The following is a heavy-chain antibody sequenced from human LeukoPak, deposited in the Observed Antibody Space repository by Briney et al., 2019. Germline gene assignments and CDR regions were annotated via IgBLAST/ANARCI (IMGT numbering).Heavy chain of an antibody. CDR3: ARVGSGWGDFDY. V-gene: IGHV4-34*01. D-gene: IGHD6-19*01. J-gene: IGHJ4*02. Sequence: SETLSLTYAVYGGSFSGYYWGWIRQPPGKGLEWIGSRSIYYSGSTYYNASLKSRVTISVDTSKNQFSLKLSSVTAADTAVYYCARVGSGWGDFDYWGQGTLVTVSS. CDR2: RSIYYSGST. CDR1: GGSFSGYY.